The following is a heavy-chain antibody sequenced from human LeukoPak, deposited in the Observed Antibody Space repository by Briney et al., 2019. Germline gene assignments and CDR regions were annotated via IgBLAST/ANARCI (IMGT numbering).Heavy chain of an antibody. CDR2: IYYNGST. J-gene: IGHJ6*02. CDR1: GGSISSSSYY. Sequence: PSETLSLTCTVSGGSISSSSYYWGWIRQPPGKGLEWIGSIYYNGSTYYTPSLKSRVTISVDTSKNQFSLKLSSVTAADTAVYYCARVSEYSSSDGMDVWGQGTTVTVSS. V-gene: IGHV4-39*01. CDR3: ARVSEYSSSDGMDV. D-gene: IGHD6-6*01.